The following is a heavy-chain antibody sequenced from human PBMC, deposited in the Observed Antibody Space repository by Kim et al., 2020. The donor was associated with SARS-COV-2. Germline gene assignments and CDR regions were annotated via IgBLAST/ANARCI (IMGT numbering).Heavy chain of an antibody. J-gene: IGHJ2*01. CDR1: GGSISSSSYY. CDR3: ARHPVHTRGYSYGYWYFDL. CDR2: IYYSGST. D-gene: IGHD5-18*01. Sequence: SETLSLTCTVSGGSISSSSYYWGWIRQPPGKGLEWIGSIYYSGSTYYNPSLKSRVTISVDTSKNQFSLKLSSVTAADTAVYYCARHPVHTRGYSYGYWYFDLWGRGTLVTVSS. V-gene: IGHV4-39*01.